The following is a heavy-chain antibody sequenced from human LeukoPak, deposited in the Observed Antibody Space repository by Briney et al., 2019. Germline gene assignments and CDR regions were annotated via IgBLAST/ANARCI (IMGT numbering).Heavy chain of an antibody. V-gene: IGHV3-64*01. CDR3: AREGGHYYGSGSYQPVDY. CDR2: ISSNGGST. Sequence: GGSLRLSCAASGFTFSSYAMHWVRQAPGKGLEYVSAISSNGGSTYYANSVKGRFTISRDNSKNTLYLQMGSLRAEDMAVYYCAREGGHYYGSGSYQPVDYWGQGTLVTVSS. CDR1: GFTFSSYA. J-gene: IGHJ4*02. D-gene: IGHD3-10*01.